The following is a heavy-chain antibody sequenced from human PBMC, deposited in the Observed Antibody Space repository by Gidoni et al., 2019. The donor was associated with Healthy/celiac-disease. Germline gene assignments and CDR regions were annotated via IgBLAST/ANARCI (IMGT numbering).Heavy chain of an antibody. CDR3: ASGGYRDDY. V-gene: IGHV3-30*01. D-gene: IGHD6-13*01. Sequence: AQVVVSGRGAVQPGRSLRPSCAASGFTFSRDAMRGVRQAPCTGLDWMAVISYDGSKKYCADSVKGRFTMSKDNSKITLYLQMNSLRAEDTAVYYCASGGYRDDYWGQGTLVTVSS. CDR1: GFTFSRDA. J-gene: IGHJ4*02. CDR2: ISYDGSKK.